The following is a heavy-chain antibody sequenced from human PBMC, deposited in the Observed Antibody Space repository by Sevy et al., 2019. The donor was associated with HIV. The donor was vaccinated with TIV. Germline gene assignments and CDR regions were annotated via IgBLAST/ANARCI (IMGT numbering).Heavy chain of an antibody. CDR1: GFTVSSNY. Sequence: GGSLRLSCAASGFTVSSNYMSWVRQAPGKGLEWVSVIYSGGSTYYADSVKDRFSISRDNSKNTLYLQMSSLRAKDTAVYYCARDSPMTTVVTVGYYGMDVWGQGTTVTVSS. D-gene: IGHD4-17*01. CDR3: ARDSPMTTVVTVGYYGMDV. J-gene: IGHJ6*02. CDR2: IYSGGST. V-gene: IGHV3-66*01.